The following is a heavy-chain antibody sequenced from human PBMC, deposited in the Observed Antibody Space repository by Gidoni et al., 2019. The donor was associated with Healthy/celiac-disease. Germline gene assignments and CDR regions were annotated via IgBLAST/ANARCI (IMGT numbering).Heavy chain of an antibody. D-gene: IGHD5-12*01. CDR2: IYYSGST. J-gene: IGHJ4*02. V-gene: IGHV4-39*01. CDR3: ARLRYSGYDFDY. CDR1: GGSISSSSYY. Sequence: QLQLQESGPGLVKPSETLSLTCTVYGGSISSSSYYWGLIRQPPGKGLEWIGSIYYSGSTYSNPSLKSRVTISVDTSKNQFSLKLSSVTAADTAVYYCARLRYSGYDFDYWGQGTLVTVSS.